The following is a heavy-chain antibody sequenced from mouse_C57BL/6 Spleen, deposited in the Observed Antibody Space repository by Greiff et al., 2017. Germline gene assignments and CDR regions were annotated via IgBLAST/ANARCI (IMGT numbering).Heavy chain of an antibody. CDR1: GYTFTSYW. V-gene: IGHV1-59*01. D-gene: IGHD1-1*01. CDR3: ARRHYGSNWYFDV. Sequence: QVQLQQPGAELVRPGTSVKLSCKASGYTFTSYWMHWVKQRPGQGLEWIGVIDPSDSYTNYNQKFKGKATLTVDTSSSTAYMQLSSLTSEDSAVYYCARRHYGSNWYFDVWGTGTTVTVSS. CDR2: IDPSDSYT. J-gene: IGHJ1*03.